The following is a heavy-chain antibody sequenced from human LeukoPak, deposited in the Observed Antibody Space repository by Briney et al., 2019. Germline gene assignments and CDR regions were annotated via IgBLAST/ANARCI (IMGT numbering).Heavy chain of an antibody. CDR1: GYTFTGYY. CDR3: ARGSVLRFLEWLSTGFDP. CDR2: INPNSGGT. D-gene: IGHD3-3*01. J-gene: IGHJ5*02. Sequence: ASVKVSCKASGYTFTGYYMHWVRQAPGQGLEWMGWINPNSGGTNYAQKLQGRVTMTRDTSISTAYMELSRLRSDDTAVYYCARGSVLRFLEWLSTGFDPWGQGTLVTVSS. V-gene: IGHV1-2*02.